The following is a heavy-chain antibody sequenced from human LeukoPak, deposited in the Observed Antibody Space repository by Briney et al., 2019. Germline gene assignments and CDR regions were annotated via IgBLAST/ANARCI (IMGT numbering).Heavy chain of an antibody. CDR2: IYSGGST. CDR1: GFTVSSNY. Sequence: GGSLTLSCAASGFTVSSNYMSWVRQAPGKGLEWVSVIYSGGSTYYADSVKGRFTISRDNSKNTLHLQMNSLRAEDTAVYYCARDRSHCSGGSCYYYGMDVWGKGTTVTVSS. V-gene: IGHV3-53*01. CDR3: ARDRSHCSGGSCYYYGMDV. J-gene: IGHJ6*04. D-gene: IGHD2-15*01.